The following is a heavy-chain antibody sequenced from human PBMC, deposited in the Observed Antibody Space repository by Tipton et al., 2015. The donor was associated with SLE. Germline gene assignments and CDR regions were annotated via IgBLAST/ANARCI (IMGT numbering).Heavy chain of an antibody. CDR3: ARYYDCASEAFDI. D-gene: IGHD3-3*01. CDR2: IRSKGYGGAT. Sequence: SLRLSCTATGFVFGDYAVSWVRQAPGNGLEWVGFIRSKGYGGATDYAASVKGRFTISRDDSKSVAHLQMNSLESEDTGVYYCARYYDCASEAFDIWGQGTMVTVSS. V-gene: IGHV3-49*04. J-gene: IGHJ3*02. CDR1: GFVFGDYA.